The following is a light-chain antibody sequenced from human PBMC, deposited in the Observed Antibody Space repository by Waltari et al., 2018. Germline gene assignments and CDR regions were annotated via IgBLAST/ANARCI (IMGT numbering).Light chain of an antibody. CDR1: QSLNRKF. J-gene: IGKJ4*01. CDR3: QQYGTSPVT. CDR2: GAS. V-gene: IGKV3-20*01. Sequence: EIVLTQSPGTLSLSPGETTTLSCRASQSLNRKFLAWYQQRPGQTPRLLIYGASTRAIGNPDRFRGSGSGIDFTLTISRLQPDDFAVYYCQQYGTSPVTFGGGTKVEIK.